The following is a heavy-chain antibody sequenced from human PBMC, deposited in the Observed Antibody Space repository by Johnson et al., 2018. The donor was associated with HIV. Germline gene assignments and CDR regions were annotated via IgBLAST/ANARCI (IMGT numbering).Heavy chain of an antibody. CDR1: GFTFSTYG. D-gene: IGHD1-1*01. CDR3: AKGPRYDAFDI. CDR2: IRSDGTNK. Sequence: VQLVESGGGVVQPGGSLRLSCAAFGFTFSTYGIHWVRQAPGKGLEWVAFIRSDGTNKYYADFVKGRFSISRDNSKNTLYLQMISLRAEDTAVYFCAKGPRYDAFDIWGQGTMVTVSS. J-gene: IGHJ3*02. V-gene: IGHV3-30*02.